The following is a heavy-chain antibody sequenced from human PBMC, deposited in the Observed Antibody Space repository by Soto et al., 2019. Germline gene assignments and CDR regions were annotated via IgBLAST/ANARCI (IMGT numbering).Heavy chain of an antibody. CDR2: IYYSGST. V-gene: IGHV4-59*08. CDR3: ARHNYEHYYYYYMDV. D-gene: IGHD4-4*01. J-gene: IGHJ6*03. CDR1: GGSISSYY. Sequence: SETLSLTCTVSGGSISSYYWSWIRQPPGKGLEWIGYIYYSGSTNYNPSLKSRVTISVDTSKNQFSLKLSSVTAADTAVYYCARHNYEHYYYYYMDVWGKGTTVTVSS.